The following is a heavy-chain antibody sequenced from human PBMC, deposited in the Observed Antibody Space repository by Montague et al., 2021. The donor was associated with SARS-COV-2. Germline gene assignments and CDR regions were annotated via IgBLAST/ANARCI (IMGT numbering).Heavy chain of an antibody. D-gene: IGHD6-13*01. CDR1: GGSLETSGYY. CDR2: MHYSGAT. J-gene: IGHJ5*02. Sequence: SETLSLTCSVSGGSLETSGYYWGWVCQPPGKGLEWIVSMHYSGATFYNPSLKSRVTMSLDTSKNHFSLNLTSMTAADTAVYFCARDSKGGRQLGNWFDPWGQGTLVTVSS. CDR3: ARDSKGGRQLGNWFDP. V-gene: IGHV4-39*07.